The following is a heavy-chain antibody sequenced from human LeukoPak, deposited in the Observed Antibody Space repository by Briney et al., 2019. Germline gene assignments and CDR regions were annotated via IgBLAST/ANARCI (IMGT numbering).Heavy chain of an antibody. CDR3: ARELYDFWSGYSFDX. CDR2: IIPIFGTA. J-gene: IGHJ4*02. Sequence: SVKVSCKASGGTFSSYAISWVRQAPGQGLEWMGRIIPIFGTANYAQKFQGRVTITTDESTSTAYMELSSLRSEDTAVYYCARELYDFWSGYSFDXWGQGXLVTV. D-gene: IGHD3-3*01. CDR1: GGTFSSYA. V-gene: IGHV1-69*05.